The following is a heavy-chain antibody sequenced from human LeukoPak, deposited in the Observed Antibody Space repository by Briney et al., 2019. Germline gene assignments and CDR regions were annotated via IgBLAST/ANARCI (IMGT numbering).Heavy chain of an antibody. CDR1: GGSFSGYY. CDR2: INHSGST. Sequence: PSETLSLTCAVYGGSFSGYYWSWIRQPPGKGLEWIGEINHSGSTNYNPSLKSRVTISVDTSKNQSSLKLSSVTAADTAVYYCAVWFGELPYHYYYYGMDVWGQGTTVTVSS. D-gene: IGHD3-10*01. V-gene: IGHV4-34*01. J-gene: IGHJ6*02. CDR3: AVWFGELPYHYYYYGMDV.